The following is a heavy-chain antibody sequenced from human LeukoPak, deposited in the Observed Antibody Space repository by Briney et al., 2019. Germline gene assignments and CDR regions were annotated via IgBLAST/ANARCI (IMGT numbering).Heavy chain of an antibody. J-gene: IGHJ5*02. CDR3: ATVKYDYGDPVGWFDP. V-gene: IGHV3-23*01. Sequence: GGSLRLSCAASGFPFSASAMTWVRQAPGKGLEWVSRILSTGTTYYADSVRGRFTISRDNSKNTLYLLMTSLRADDTAVYYCATVKYDYGDPVGWFDPWGQGTLDTVSS. CDR1: GFPFSASA. D-gene: IGHD4-17*01. CDR2: ILSTGTT.